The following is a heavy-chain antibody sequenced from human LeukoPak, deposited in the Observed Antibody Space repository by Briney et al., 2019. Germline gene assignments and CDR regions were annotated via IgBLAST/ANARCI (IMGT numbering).Heavy chain of an antibody. CDR3: AKVAPGRGGSYDY. Sequence: GGSLRLSCSASGFTFSTYAMHWVRQAPGKGLEYVSAISSNGGSTYYADSVKGRFTISRDNSKNTLYLQMNSLRAEDTAVYYCAKVAPGRGGSYDYWGQGTLVTVSS. V-gene: IGHV3-64*04. D-gene: IGHD3-10*01. CDR1: GFTFSTYA. CDR2: ISSNGGST. J-gene: IGHJ4*02.